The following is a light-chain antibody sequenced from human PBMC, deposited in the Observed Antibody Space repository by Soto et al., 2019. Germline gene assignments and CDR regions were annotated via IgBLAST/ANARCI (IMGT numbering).Light chain of an antibody. Sequence: QSALTQPPSVSAAPGQKVTISCSGRSSNIGNKYVSWYQQLPGTAPKLLIYENNKRPSGIPDRFSGSKSGTSATLGITGLQTGDEADYYCGTWDSSLSAGGVVFGGGTKLTVL. CDR2: ENN. CDR1: SSNIGNKY. J-gene: IGLJ2*01. V-gene: IGLV1-51*02. CDR3: GTWDSSLSAGGVV.